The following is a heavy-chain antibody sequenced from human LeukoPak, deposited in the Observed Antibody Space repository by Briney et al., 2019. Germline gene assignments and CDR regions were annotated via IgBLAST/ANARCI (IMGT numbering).Heavy chain of an antibody. J-gene: IGHJ4*02. CDR2: IYVSGDT. CDR3: ARDRLQYFDY. Sequence: GGSLRLSCAASGFTVSDFYMSRVRQAPGKGLEWVSLIYVSGDTYYTDSVKGRFTISRDTSENTLYLQMNSLRVEDTAVYYCARDRLQYFDYWGRGTLVTVSS. CDR1: GFTVSDFY. V-gene: IGHV3-53*01. D-gene: IGHD3-16*01.